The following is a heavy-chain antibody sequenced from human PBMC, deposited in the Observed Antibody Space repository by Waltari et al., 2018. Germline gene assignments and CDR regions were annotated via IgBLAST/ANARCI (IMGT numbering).Heavy chain of an antibody. J-gene: IGHJ4*02. CDR1: GGTFSSYA. V-gene: IGHV1-69*13. D-gene: IGHD5-18*01. CDR2: IIPNFSTA. CDR3: ASSWIQLWNNFDY. Sequence: QVQLVQSGAEVKKPGSSVKVSCKASGGTFSSYAISWVRQAPGQGLEWMGRIIPNFSTANYAQKFQGRVTITADKSTSTAYMELSSLRSEDTAVYYCASSWIQLWNNFDYWGQGTLVTVSS.